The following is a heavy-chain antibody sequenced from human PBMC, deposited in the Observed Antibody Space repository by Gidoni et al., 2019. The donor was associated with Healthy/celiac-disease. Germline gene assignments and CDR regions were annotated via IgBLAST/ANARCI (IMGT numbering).Heavy chain of an antibody. Sequence: QLLESGGGLLQPGGSLRLSCAASGFTFSSYAMIWVRQAPGKGLEWVAAISGRGGSTDYADSVKGRFTISRDNSKNTLYLQMNSLRAEDTAVYYCAKDPHYDSSGYSFLFDYWGQGTLVTVSS. CDR2: ISGRGGST. J-gene: IGHJ4*02. CDR1: GFTFSSYA. CDR3: AKDPHYDSSGYSFLFDY. D-gene: IGHD3-22*01. V-gene: IGHV3-23*01.